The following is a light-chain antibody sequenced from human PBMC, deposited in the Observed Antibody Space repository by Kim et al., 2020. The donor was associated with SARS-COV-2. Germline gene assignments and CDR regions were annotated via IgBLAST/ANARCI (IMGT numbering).Light chain of an antibody. V-gene: IGKV3-15*01. Sequence: SPAERAALSCRASQSVSSNLAWYQQKPGQAPRLLIYGASARATSIPARFSGGGSGTEFTLTISSLQSEDFAVYYCQQYNNWPPWTFGQGTKVDIK. J-gene: IGKJ1*01. CDR2: GAS. CDR1: QSVSSN. CDR3: QQYNNWPPWT.